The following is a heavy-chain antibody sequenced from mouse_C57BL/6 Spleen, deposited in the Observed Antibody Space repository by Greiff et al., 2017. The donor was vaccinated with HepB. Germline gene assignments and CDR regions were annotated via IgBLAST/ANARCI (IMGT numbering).Heavy chain of an antibody. D-gene: IGHD2-5*01. CDR1: GYTFTNYW. Sequence: QVQLQQSGAELVRPGTSVKMSCKASGYTFTNYWIGWAKQRPGHGLEWIGDIYPGGGYTNYNEKFKGKATLTADKSSSTAYMQFSSLTSEDSAIYYCARSGSNYPAWFAYWGQGTLVTVSA. J-gene: IGHJ3*01. CDR2: IYPGGGYT. CDR3: ARSGSNYPAWFAY. V-gene: IGHV1-63*01.